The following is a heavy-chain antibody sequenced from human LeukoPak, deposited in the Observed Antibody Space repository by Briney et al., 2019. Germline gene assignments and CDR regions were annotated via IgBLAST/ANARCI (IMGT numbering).Heavy chain of an antibody. J-gene: IGHJ4*02. CDR2: ISGSGGSA. CDR3: AKVFVVVPAAIDY. V-gene: IGHV3-23*01. Sequence: GGSLRLSCAASGFTFSSYGMSWVRQAPGKGLEWVSAISGSGGSAYYADSVKGRFTISRDNSKNTLYLQMNSLRAEDTAVYYCAKVFVVVPAAIDYWGQGTLVTVSS. CDR1: GFTFSSYG. D-gene: IGHD2-2*01.